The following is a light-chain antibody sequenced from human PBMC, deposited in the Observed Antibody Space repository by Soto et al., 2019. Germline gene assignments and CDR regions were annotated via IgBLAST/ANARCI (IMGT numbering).Light chain of an antibody. CDR2: ASS. CDR3: LQDHHYPRT. V-gene: IGKV1-6*01. Sequence: AIQLTQSPSSLSASVGDRVTITCRASQGIESDLGWIQQKPGKAPQLLIYASSTLPNGVPSRFSGSGFGTDFTLTISSLQPEDIATYYCLQDHHYPRTFGQGTKVEIK. CDR1: QGIESD. J-gene: IGKJ1*01.